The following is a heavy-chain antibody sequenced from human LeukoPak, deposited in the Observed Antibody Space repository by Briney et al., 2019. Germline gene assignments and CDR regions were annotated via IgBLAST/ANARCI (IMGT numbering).Heavy chain of an antibody. CDR1: GFTFSTYA. CDR2: TSGSGRNT. Sequence: GGSLILSCSASGFTFSTYAMTWVRQAPGKGLEWVSSTSGSGRNTYYADSVKGRFTISRDNSKNTLYLQMNSLRAEDTAIYYCAKDPGSNSYGSFDNWGQGTLVTVSS. J-gene: IGHJ4*02. V-gene: IGHV3-23*01. D-gene: IGHD5-18*01. CDR3: AKDPGSNSYGSFDN.